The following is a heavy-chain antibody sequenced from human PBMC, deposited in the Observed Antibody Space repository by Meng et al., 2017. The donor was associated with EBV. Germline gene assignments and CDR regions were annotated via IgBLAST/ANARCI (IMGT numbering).Heavy chain of an antibody. CDR2: INAGNGNT. D-gene: IGHD3-3*01. CDR1: GYTFTSYA. CDR3: ARSGATIFGVVIPTYYFDY. V-gene: IGHV1-3*01. Sequence: QVQLVQSVAAVKKPGASVKVSCKASGYTFTSYAMHWVRQAPGQRLEWMGWINAGNGNTKYSQKFQGRVTITRDTSASTAYMELSSLRSEDTAVYYCARSGATIFGVVIPTYYFDYWGQGTLVTVSS. J-gene: IGHJ4*02.